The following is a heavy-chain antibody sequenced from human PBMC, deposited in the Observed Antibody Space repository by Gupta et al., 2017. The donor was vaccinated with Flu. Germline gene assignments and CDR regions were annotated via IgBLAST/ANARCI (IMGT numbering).Heavy chain of an antibody. V-gene: IGHV4-30-4*01. Sequence: GDYYWSWIRQPPGKGLEWIGHIFYSGGTHYVPSLESRITISIDTSKNRFSVKLTSVTAAITAIYFCASGPPRCSGAVCRKGDAFGVWGQGTKVIVSS. CDR3: ASGPPRCSGAVCRKGDAFGV. CDR2: IFYSGGT. CDR1: GDYY. J-gene: IGHJ3*01. D-gene: IGHD2-8*02.